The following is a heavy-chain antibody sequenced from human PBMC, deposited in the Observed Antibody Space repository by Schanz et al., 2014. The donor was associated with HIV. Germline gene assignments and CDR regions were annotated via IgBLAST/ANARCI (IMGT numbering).Heavy chain of an antibody. CDR1: GGSISSGGYY. V-gene: IGHV4-31*03. Sequence: QVQLQESGPGLMKPSQTLSLTCTVSGGSISSGGYYWSWIRQHPVKGLEWIGYISKSGRTYYNPSLESRITVSVDTSRNQFSLKVRSVTAADTAMCYCARVNGLYGNYEVDYWGHGTLVTVSS. CDR3: ARVNGLYGNYEVDY. J-gene: IGHJ4*01. CDR2: ISKSGRT. D-gene: IGHD4-17*01.